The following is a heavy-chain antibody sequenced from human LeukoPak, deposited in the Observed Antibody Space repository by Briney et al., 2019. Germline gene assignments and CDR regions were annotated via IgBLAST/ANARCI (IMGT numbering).Heavy chain of an antibody. CDR1: GGSFSGYY. V-gene: IGHV4-34*01. CDR2: INHSGST. Sequence: PSETLSLTCAVYGGSFSGYYWSWIRQPPGKGLEWIGEINHSGSTNHNPSLKSRVTISVDTSKNQFSLKLSSVTAADTAVYYCARGGIKKPAGPRVFFDYWGQGTLVTVSS. J-gene: IGHJ4*02. CDR3: ARGGIKKPAGPRVFFDY. D-gene: IGHD2-2*01.